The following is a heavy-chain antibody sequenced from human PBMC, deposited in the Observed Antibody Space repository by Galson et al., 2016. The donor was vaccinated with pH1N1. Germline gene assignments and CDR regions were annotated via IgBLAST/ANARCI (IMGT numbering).Heavy chain of an antibody. J-gene: IGHJ6*02. V-gene: IGHV2-70*04. CDR1: GISLTTDGMR. CDR3: ARTRNYNSGLDV. Sequence: PALVKPTQTLTLTCSVSGISLTTDGMRVNWIRQSPGKALEWLARSDYDDAKHCSTSLRTRLSISRDTSKNQVALTMTNMDPVDTATYYCARTRNYNSGLDVWGPGTTVTVSS. CDR2: SDYDDAK.